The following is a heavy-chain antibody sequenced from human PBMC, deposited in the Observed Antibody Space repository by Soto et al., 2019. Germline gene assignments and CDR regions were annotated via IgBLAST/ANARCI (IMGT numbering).Heavy chain of an antibody. CDR3: ARDIVVVPAHFDP. D-gene: IGHD2-2*01. V-gene: IGHV3-48*01. CDR2: ISSSSSTI. Sequence: GGSLRLSCAASGFTFSSYSMNWVRQAPGKGLEWVSYISSSSSTIYYADSVKGRFTISRDNAKNSLYLQMNSLRAEDTAVYYCARDIVVVPAHFDPWGQGTLVTVS. J-gene: IGHJ5*02. CDR1: GFTFSSYS.